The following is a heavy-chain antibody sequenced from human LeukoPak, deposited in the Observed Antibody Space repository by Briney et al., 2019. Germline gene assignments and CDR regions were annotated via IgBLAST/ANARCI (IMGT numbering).Heavy chain of an antibody. Sequence: GGSRRLSCAASGFTFSSYSMNWVRQAPGKGLEWVSAISGSGGSTYYADSVKGRFTISRDNAKNSLYLQMNSLRAEDTAVYYCARDPPGGNGVDYWGQGTLVTVSS. CDR1: GFTFSSYS. CDR3: ARDPPGGNGVDY. J-gene: IGHJ4*02. V-gene: IGHV3-21*04. D-gene: IGHD2-15*01. CDR2: ISGSGGST.